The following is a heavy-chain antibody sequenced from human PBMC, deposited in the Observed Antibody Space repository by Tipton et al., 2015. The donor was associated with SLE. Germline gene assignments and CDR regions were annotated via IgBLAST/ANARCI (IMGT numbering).Heavy chain of an antibody. V-gene: IGHV4-39*01. J-gene: IGHJ3*02. D-gene: IGHD6-6*01. CDR2: IYYSGST. Sequence: TLSLTCTVSGGSISSSSYYWGWIRQPPGKGLEWIGSIYYSGSTYYNPSLKSRVTISVDTSKNQFSLKLSSVTAADTAVYYCARQGKSSSRAFDIWGQGTMVTVSS. CDR3: ARQGKSSSRAFDI. CDR1: GGSISSSSYY.